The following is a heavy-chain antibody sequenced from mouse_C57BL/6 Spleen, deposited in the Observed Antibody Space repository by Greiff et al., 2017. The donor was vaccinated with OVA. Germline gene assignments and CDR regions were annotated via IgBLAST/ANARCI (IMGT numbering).Heavy chain of an antibody. V-gene: IGHV14-3*01. CDR2: IDPANGNT. D-gene: IGHD2-1*01. J-gene: IGHJ3*01. CDR3: ASMPHYGNYGAY. Sequence: EVQLVESVAELVRPGASVKLSCTASGFNIKNTYMHWVKQRPEQGLEWIGRIDPANGNTKYAPKFQGKATITADTSSNTAYLQLSSLTSEDTAIYYCASMPHYGNYGAYWGQGTLVTVSA. CDR1: GFNIKNTY.